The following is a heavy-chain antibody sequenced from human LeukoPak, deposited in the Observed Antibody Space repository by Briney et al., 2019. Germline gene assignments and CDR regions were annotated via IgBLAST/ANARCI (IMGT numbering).Heavy chain of an antibody. Sequence: GGSLRLSCVASGFTFGSYATTWVRQPPGKGLEWVSTVTGTSATTFYADSVKGRFTISRDTPRNTLYLQMNTLTAEDTALYYCARAWDGYYTGYYFDLWGQGTLVSVSS. CDR3: ARAWDGYYTGYYFDL. CDR1: GFTFGSYA. D-gene: IGHD5-18*01. CDR2: VTGTSATT. J-gene: IGHJ4*02. V-gene: IGHV3-23*01.